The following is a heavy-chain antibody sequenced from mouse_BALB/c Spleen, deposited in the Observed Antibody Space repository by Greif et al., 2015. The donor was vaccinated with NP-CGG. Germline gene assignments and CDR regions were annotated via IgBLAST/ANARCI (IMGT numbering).Heavy chain of an antibody. D-gene: IGHD1-1*01. CDR3: ARSGVVRTSYAMDY. CDR1: GFTFSSFG. CDR2: ISSGSSTI. Sequence: DVKLVESGGGLVQPGGSRKLSCAASGFTFSSFGMHWVRQAPEKGLEWVAYISSGSSTIYYADTVKGRFTISRDNPKNTLFLQMTSLRSEDTAMYYCARSGVVRTSYAMDYWGQGTSVTVSS. V-gene: IGHV5-17*02. J-gene: IGHJ4*01.